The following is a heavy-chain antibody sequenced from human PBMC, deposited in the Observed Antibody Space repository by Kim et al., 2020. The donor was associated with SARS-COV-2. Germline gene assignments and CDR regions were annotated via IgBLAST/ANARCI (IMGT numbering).Heavy chain of an antibody. CDR1: GFTFSNYG. V-gene: IGHV3-33*01. CDR2: IWYDGSYK. CDR3: ARDMNKGWVDY. Sequence: GSLRLSCAASGFTFSNYGMHWVRQAPGKGLEWVAVIWYDGSYKYYADSVKGRITISRDNSKNTLYLQMNSLRAEDTALYFCARDMNKGWVDYWGQGTLVTVSS. J-gene: IGHJ4*02. D-gene: IGHD3-16*01.